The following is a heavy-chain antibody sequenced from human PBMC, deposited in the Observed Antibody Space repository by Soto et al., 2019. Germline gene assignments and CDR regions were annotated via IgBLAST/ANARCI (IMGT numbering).Heavy chain of an antibody. D-gene: IGHD1-1*01. Sequence: SETLSLTCSVSGASISSGGYYWSWIRQHPGKGLEWIGYIYYSGSTYYNPSLKSRVTISVDTSKNQFSLKLSSVTAADTAVYYCARVSGTGYYGMGVWGQGTTVTVSS. CDR2: IYYSGST. J-gene: IGHJ6*02. CDR1: GASISSGGYY. CDR3: ARVSGTGYYGMGV. V-gene: IGHV4-31*03.